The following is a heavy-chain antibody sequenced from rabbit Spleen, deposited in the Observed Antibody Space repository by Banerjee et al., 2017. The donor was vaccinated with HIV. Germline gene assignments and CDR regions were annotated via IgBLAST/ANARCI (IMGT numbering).Heavy chain of an antibody. Sequence: QSLEESGGGLVKPGASLTLTCKASGFSFNSDYDMCWVRQAPGKGLEWIACIYAGSSGGTYSATWAKGRFTISSHNAQNTLYLQLNSLTAADTATYFCVRDRANIGGDYGPYYFDLWGPGTLVTVS. D-gene: IGHD2-1*01. V-gene: IGHV1S40*01. CDR3: VRDRANIGGDYGPYYFDL. CDR2: IYAGSSGGT. CDR1: GFSFNSDYD. J-gene: IGHJ4*01.